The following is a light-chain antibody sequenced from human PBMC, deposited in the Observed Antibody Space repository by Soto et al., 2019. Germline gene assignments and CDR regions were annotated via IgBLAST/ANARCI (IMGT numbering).Light chain of an antibody. CDR1: QTITTW. CDR3: QQYTHTHNPCM. CDR2: DAS. J-gene: IGKJ2*02. Sequence: DIRVTQSPPTLSASVGDRVTITCRASQTITTWMAWYQQKPGNAPKLLVYDASTLQSGVATTFSGSGSRTKFTLIINGLQTEDSATYYCQQYTHTHNPCMFVPGTK. V-gene: IGKV1-5*01.